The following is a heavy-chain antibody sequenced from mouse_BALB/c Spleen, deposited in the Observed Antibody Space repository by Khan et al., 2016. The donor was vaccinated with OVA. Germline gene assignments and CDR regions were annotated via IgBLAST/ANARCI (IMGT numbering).Heavy chain of an antibody. Sequence: QVQLQQSGAELVKPGASVRLSCKASGYSFTSYYLYWVKQRPGQGLEWIGDINPSNGGTNFNEKFKIKATLTIDKYSSTAYMQLSSLTSEDSAVCYCTRSGYGTFAYWGRGTLVTVSA. J-gene: IGHJ3*01. CDR3: TRSGYGTFAY. V-gene: IGHV1S81*02. CDR1: GYSFTSYY. D-gene: IGHD4-1*01. CDR2: INPSNGGT.